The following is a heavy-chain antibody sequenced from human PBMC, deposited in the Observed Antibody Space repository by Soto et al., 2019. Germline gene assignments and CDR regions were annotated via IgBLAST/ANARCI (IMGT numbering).Heavy chain of an antibody. V-gene: IGHV4-4*02. J-gene: IGHJ5*02. CDR3: AREKAARFGWFDP. Sequence: SETLSLTCTVSGDSMSSFTYWTWVRQPPGKGLEWIGEIYQSGSTNYNPSLKSRVTISADTSKNQFSLKLSSVTAADTAVYYCAREKAARFGWFDPWGQGTLVTVSS. CDR1: GDSMSSFTY. CDR2: IYQSGST. D-gene: IGHD6-6*01.